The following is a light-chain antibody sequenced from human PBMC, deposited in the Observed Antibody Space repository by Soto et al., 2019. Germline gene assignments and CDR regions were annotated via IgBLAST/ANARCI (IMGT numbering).Light chain of an antibody. CDR1: ETIRNNY. CDR3: QQYTSSLNT. J-gene: IGKJ5*01. CDR2: GAS. Sequence: QAPGTLSLSPGEGATLSFXASETIRNNYLAWYQQKPGQAPRLLIYGASVRATGVPDRFSGSGSGTDFTLTISRLEPEDFAVYYCQQYTSSLNTFGQGTRLENK. V-gene: IGKV3-20*01.